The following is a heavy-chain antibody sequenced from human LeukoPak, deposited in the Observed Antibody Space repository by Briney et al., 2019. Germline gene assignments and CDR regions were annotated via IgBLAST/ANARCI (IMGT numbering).Heavy chain of an antibody. D-gene: IGHD3-22*01. CDR3: ARQDRYRYYYDSSGHISH. V-gene: IGHV3-23*01. CDR1: GFTFSSYA. J-gene: IGHJ1*01. Sequence: PGGSLRLSCAASGFTFSSYAMSWVRQAPGKGLEWVSAISGSGGSTYYADSVKGRFTISRDNSKNTLYLQMNSLRAEDTAVYYCARQDRYRYYYDSSGHISHWGQGTLVTVSS. CDR2: ISGSGGST.